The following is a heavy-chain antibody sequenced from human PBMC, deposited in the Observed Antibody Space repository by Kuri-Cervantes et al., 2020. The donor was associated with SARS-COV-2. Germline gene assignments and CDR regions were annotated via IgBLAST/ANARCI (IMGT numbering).Heavy chain of an antibody. CDR3: ARGLEWGCADY. CDR1: GGSFSGYY. J-gene: IGHJ4*02. D-gene: IGHD3-3*01. V-gene: IGHV4-34*01. CDR2: INHSGST. Sequence: ESLKISCAVYGGSFSGYYWSWIRQPPGEGLEWIGEINHSGSTNYNPSLKSRVTISVDTSKNQFSLKLSSVTAADTAVYYCARGLEWGCADYWGQGTLVTVSS.